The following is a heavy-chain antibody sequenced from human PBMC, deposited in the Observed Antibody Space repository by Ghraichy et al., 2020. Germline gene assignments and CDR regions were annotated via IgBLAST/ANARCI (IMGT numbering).Heavy chain of an antibody. V-gene: IGHV4-34*01. CDR2: INHSGST. CDR3: ARDSGGNSRYYYGMDV. J-gene: IGHJ6*02. CDR1: GGSFSGYY. D-gene: IGHD1-7*01. Sequence: SETLSLTCAVYGGSFSGYYWSWIRQPPGKGLEWIGEINHSGSTNYNPSLKSRVTISVDTSKNQFSLKLSSVTAADTAVYYCARDSGGNSRYYYGMDVWGQGTTVTVSS.